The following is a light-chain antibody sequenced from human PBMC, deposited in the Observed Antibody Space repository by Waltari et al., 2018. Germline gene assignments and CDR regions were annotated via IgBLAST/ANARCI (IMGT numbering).Light chain of an antibody. J-gene: IGLJ3*02. CDR3: SLYMGSGIWV. CDR1: SGSISSTSY. Sequence: QTVVTQEPSLSVSPGGTVTLTCALSSGSISSTSYATWYQQTPGQAPRTLVCKATSRSSGVADRFSGSILGNKAALTITGAQADDESDYYCSLYMGSGIWVFGGGTKLTVL. V-gene: IGLV8-61*01. CDR2: KAT.